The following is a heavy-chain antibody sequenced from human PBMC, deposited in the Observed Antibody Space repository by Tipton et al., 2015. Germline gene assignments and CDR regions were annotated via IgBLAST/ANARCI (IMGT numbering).Heavy chain of an antibody. CDR1: GYSISRGYN. CDR3: ARHHPYSSSGADYFDY. Sequence: TLSLTCAVSGYSISRGYNWGWIRQAPGKGLEWNGAINHAGDIYYRPSLKGRATISVDTSKNQFSLMLRSVTAADTAIYYCARHHPYSSSGADYFDYWGQGTLVTVAS. V-gene: IGHV4-38-2*01. J-gene: IGHJ4*02. CDR2: INHAGDI. D-gene: IGHD6-6*01.